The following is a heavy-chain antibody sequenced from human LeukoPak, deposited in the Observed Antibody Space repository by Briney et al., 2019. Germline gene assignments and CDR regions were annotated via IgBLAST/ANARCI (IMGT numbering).Heavy chain of an antibody. D-gene: IGHD6-13*01. Sequence: PSETLSLTCTVSGGSISSYYWSWIRQPPGKGLEWIGYIYYSGSTNYNPSLKSRVTISVDTSKNQFSLKLSSVTAADTAVYYCARVGAAAGTKAFDIWGQGTMVTVSS. CDR3: ARVGAAAGTKAFDI. V-gene: IGHV4-59*01. J-gene: IGHJ3*02. CDR1: GGSISSYY. CDR2: IYYSGST.